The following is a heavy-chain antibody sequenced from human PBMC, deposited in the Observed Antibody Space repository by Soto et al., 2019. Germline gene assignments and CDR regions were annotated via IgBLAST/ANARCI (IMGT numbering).Heavy chain of an antibody. Sequence: GGSLRLSCAASGFTFSSYAMSWVRQAPGKGLEWVSAISGGGGSTYYADSVKGRFTISRDNSKNTLSLHMDSLRAEDTAVYYCAKGDILTGYYTGEPDYWGQGTLVTVSS. J-gene: IGHJ4*02. V-gene: IGHV3-23*01. CDR1: GFTFSSYA. D-gene: IGHD3-9*01. CDR3: AKGDILTGYYTGEPDY. CDR2: ISGGGGST.